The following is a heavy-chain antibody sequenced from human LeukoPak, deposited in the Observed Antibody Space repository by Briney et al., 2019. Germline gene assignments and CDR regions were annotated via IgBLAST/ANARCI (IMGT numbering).Heavy chain of an antibody. CDR2: ISGSGGST. CDR3: AKESVRYSSSGEGQK. V-gene: IGHV3-23*01. J-gene: IGHJ4*02. D-gene: IGHD6-13*01. CDR1: GFTLSSYA. Sequence: PGGSLRLSCAASGFTLSSYAMSWVRQAPGKGLGWVSAISGSGGSTYYADSVKGRFTISRDNSKNTLNLQMNSLRAEDTAVYYCAKESVRYSSSGEGQKWGQGTLVTVSS.